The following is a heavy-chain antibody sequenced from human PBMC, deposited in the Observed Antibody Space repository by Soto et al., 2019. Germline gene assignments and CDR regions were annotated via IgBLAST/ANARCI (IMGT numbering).Heavy chain of an antibody. CDR2: IHREGTNT. D-gene: IGHD3-9*01. CDR3: AKDPSTGSADF. J-gene: IGHJ4*02. V-gene: IGHV3-23*01. CDR1: GFSFSDFG. Sequence: XGSLRLSCAASGFSFSDFGMAWVRQAPGKGLEWVSTIHREGTNTHYADSVKGRFTISRDNSKDTLYLEMNSLRAEDTAIYFCAKDPSTGSADFWGQGTQVTVSS.